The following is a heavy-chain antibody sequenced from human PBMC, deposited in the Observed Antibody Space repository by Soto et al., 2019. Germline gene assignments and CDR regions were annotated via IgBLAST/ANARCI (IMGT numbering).Heavy chain of an antibody. Sequence: EVQLLESGGGLVQPGGSLRLSCAASGFTFSSYAMSWVRQAPGKGLEWVSAISGSGGSTYYADSVKGRFTISRDNSKNTLDLRMNRLRAEDTAVYYCAKGVDYYILTGYANYLDYWGQGTLVTVSS. V-gene: IGHV3-23*01. D-gene: IGHD3-9*01. J-gene: IGHJ4*02. CDR3: AKGVDYYILTGYANYLDY. CDR1: GFTFSSYA. CDR2: ISGSGGST.